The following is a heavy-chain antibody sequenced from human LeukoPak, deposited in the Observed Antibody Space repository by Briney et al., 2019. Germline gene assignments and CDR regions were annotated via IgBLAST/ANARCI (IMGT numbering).Heavy chain of an antibody. J-gene: IGHJ4*02. CDR3: ARASSRLYYFDY. CDR1: GFTVSSNY. Sequence: GGSLRLSCAASGFTVSSNYMSWVRQAPGKGLEWVSVIYSGGSAYYADSVKGRFTISRDNSKSTLYLQMNSLRAEDTAVYYCARASSRLYYFDYWGQGTLVAVSS. V-gene: IGHV3-66*01. CDR2: IYSGGSA. D-gene: IGHD2-2*01.